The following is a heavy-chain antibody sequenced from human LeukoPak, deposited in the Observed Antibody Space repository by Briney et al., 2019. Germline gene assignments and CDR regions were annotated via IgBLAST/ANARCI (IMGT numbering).Heavy chain of an antibody. J-gene: IGHJ4*02. CDR2: IYYSGST. Sequence: PSETLSLTCTVSGGSISSSSYYWGWIRQPPGKGLEWIGSIYYSGSTHYNPSLKSRVTISVDTSKNQFSLKLSSVTAADTAVYYCARTGWSGSYSRFDYWGQGTLVTVSS. CDR3: ARTGWSGSYSRFDY. CDR1: GGSISSSSYY. V-gene: IGHV4-39*07. D-gene: IGHD1-26*01.